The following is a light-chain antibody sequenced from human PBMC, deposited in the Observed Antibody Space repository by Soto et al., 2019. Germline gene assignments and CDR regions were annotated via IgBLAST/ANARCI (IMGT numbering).Light chain of an antibody. V-gene: IGLV1-40*01. CDR1: SSNIGAGYD. Sequence: QSVLTQPPSVSGAPVQRVSISCTGSSSNIGAGYDVHWYQHLPGTAPKLLIYANNNRPSGVPDRFSGSKSGTSASLAITGLQAEDEADYYCQSYDSSRSPLYVFGTGTQLTVL. CDR2: ANN. J-gene: IGLJ1*01. CDR3: QSYDSSRSPLYV.